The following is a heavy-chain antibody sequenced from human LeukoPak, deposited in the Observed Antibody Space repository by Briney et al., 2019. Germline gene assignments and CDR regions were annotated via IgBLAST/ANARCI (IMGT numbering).Heavy chain of an antibody. D-gene: IGHD5-18*01. V-gene: IGHV4-61*05. CDR1: GGSISSSSYY. Sequence: SETLSLTCTVSGGSISSSSYYWSWIRQPPGKGLEWIGYIYYSGSTNYNPSLKSRVTISVDTSKNQFSLKLSSVTAADTAVYYCARRGYSYGFDYWGQGTLVTVSS. J-gene: IGHJ4*02. CDR2: IYYSGST. CDR3: ARRGYSYGFDY.